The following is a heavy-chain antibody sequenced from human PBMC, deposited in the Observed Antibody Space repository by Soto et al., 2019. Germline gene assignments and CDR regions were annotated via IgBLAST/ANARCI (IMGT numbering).Heavy chain of an antibody. V-gene: IGHV3-23*01. CDR3: AKDYYDSSGYSYDAFDI. CDR2: ISGSGGST. Sequence: GGSLRLSCAASGFTFSGYAMSWVRQAPGKGLEWVSAISGSGGSTYYADSVKGRFTISRDNSKNTLYLQMNSLRAEDTAVYYCAKDYYDSSGYSYDAFDIWGQGTMVTVSS. D-gene: IGHD3-22*01. J-gene: IGHJ3*02. CDR1: GFTFSGYA.